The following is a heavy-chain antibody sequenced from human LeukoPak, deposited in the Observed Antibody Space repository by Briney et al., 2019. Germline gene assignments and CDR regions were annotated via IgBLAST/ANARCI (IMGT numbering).Heavy chain of an antibody. CDR2: MNPNSGNT. D-gene: IGHD5-12*01. Sequence: ASVKVSCKASGYTFTSYDINWVRQATGQGLEWMGWMNPNSGNTGYAQKFQGRVTITRNTSKSTAYMELSSLRSEDTAVYYCARNKVGNWFDPWGQGTLVTVSS. V-gene: IGHV1-8*03. CDR3: ARNKVGNWFDP. CDR1: GYTFTSYD. J-gene: IGHJ5*02.